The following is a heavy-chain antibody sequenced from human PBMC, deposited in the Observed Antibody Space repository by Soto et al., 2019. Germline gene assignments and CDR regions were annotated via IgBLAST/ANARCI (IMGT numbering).Heavy chain of an antibody. D-gene: IGHD3-3*01. CDR3: ARDRLVLRSLEWPYYYYMDV. Sequence: ASVKVSCKASGYTFTSYGISWVRQAPGQGLEWMGWISAYNGNTNYAQKLQGRVTMTTDTSTSTAYMELRSLRSDDTAVYYCARDRLVLRSLEWPYYYYMDVWGKGTTVTVSS. CDR2: ISAYNGNT. J-gene: IGHJ6*03. CDR1: GYTFTSYG. V-gene: IGHV1-18*01.